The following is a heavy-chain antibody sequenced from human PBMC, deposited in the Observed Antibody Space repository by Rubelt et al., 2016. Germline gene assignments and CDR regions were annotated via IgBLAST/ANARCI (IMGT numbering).Heavy chain of an antibody. CDR3: ARASSTSYWEGWFDP. CDR1: GGTFSSYA. Sequence: QVQLVQSGAVVKKPGSSVKVSCKASGGTFSSYAISWVRQAPGQGLEWMGGPIPIFGTANYAQKFQGRVTITADESTSTAYMELSSLRSEDTAVYYCARASSTSYWEGWFDPWGQGTLVTVSS. J-gene: IGHJ5*02. V-gene: IGHV1-69*01. D-gene: IGHD2-2*01. CDR2: PIPIFGTA.